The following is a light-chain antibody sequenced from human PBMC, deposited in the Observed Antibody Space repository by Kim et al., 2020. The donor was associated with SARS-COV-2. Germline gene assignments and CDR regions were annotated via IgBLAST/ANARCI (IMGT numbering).Light chain of an antibody. CDR1: YLGRKH. Sequence: SFALGQTSRMPCGGNYLGRKHVHWYHQNPGQAPVLVIYRDSNRPSGIPERFSGYNWGNTATLTISRAQAGDEADYYCQVWDSNTYVFGTGTKVTVL. CDR2: RDS. CDR3: QVWDSNTYV. V-gene: IGLV3-9*01. J-gene: IGLJ1*01.